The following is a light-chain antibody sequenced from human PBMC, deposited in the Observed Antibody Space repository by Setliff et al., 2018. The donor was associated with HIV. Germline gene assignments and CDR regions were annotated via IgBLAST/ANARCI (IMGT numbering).Light chain of an antibody. CDR1: SSDVGGYNY. V-gene: IGLV2-11*01. J-gene: IGLJ1*01. Sequence: QSALTQPRSVSGSPGQSVTISCTGTSSDVGGYNYVSWYQQHTGKAPKLMIYDVSKRPSGVPDRFPGSKSGNTASLTTSGLQAEDEADYYCCSYAGSYTYVFGTGTKVTVL. CDR3: CSYAGSYTYV. CDR2: DVS.